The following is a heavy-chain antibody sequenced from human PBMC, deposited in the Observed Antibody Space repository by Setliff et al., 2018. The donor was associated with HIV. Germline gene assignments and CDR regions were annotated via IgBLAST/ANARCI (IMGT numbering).Heavy chain of an antibody. D-gene: IGHD4-4*01. CDR3: ARVRRDGNSFDD. J-gene: IGHJ4*02. Sequence: SVKVSCKASGGTFSSYAISWVRQAPGQGLEWMGGIIPIFGTANYAQKFQGRVTITADESTSTAYMELSSLRSEDTAVYFCARVRRDGNSFDDWGQGTLVTVSS. CDR1: GGTFSSYA. CDR2: IIPIFGTA. V-gene: IGHV1-69*13.